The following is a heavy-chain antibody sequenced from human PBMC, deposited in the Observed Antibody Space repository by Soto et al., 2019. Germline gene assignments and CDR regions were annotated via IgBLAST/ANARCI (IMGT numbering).Heavy chain of an antibody. J-gene: IGHJ6*02. CDR1: GGSISSSSYY. CDR3: ARQGEYYGMDV. V-gene: IGHV4-39*01. D-gene: IGHD2-21*01. CDR2: IYYSGST. Sequence: SETLSLTCTVSGGSISSSSYYWGWIRQPPGKGLEWIGSIYYSGSTYYNPSLKSRVTISVDTSKNQFSLKLSSVTAADTAVYYCARQGEYYGMDVWGQGTTVTVSS.